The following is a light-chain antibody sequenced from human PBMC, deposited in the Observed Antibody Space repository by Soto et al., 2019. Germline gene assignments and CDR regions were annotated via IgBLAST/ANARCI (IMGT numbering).Light chain of an antibody. Sequence: IVLTHSPSTLSLSPLERATLSFRASQSVSSYLAWYQQKPGQAPRLLIYDSSNRATCIPARFSGSGSGTDFTLTISSLEPEDFAVYYCQQRSNWPRTFGQGTKVDIK. J-gene: IGKJ1*01. CDR2: DSS. CDR1: QSVSSY. V-gene: IGKV3-11*01. CDR3: QQRSNWPRT.